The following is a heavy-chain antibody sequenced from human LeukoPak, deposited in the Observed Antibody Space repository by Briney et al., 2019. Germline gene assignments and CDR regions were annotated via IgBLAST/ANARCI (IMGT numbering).Heavy chain of an antibody. V-gene: IGHV1-69*04. Sequence: SVKVSCKASGGTFSSYAISWMRQAPGQGLEWMGRIIPILGIANYAQKFQGRVTITADKSTSTAYMELSSLRAEDTAVYYCARDPLGWNYPNAFDIWGQGTMVTVSS. CDR3: ARDPLGWNYPNAFDI. CDR1: GGTFSSYA. D-gene: IGHD1-7*01. J-gene: IGHJ3*02. CDR2: IIPILGIA.